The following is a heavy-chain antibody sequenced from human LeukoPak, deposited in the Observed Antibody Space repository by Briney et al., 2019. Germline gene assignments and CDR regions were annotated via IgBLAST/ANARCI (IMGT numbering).Heavy chain of an antibody. D-gene: IGHD6-13*01. CDR2: IYHSGST. CDR1: EFSVGSNY. CDR3: ARDDLQLVRRLGGSTEYYYYYYMDV. J-gene: IGHJ6*03. V-gene: IGHV4-4*02. Sequence: GSLRLSCAASEFSVGSNYMTWVRQAPGKGLEWIGEIYHSGSTNYNPSLKSRVTISVDKSKNQFSLQLNSVTPEDTAVYYCARDDLQLVRRLGGSTEYYYYYYMDVWGKGTTVTVSS.